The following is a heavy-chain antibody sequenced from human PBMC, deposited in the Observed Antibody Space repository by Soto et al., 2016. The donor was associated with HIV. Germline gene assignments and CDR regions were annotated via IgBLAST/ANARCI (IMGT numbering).Heavy chain of an antibody. J-gene: IGHJ4*02. CDR2: IDYSGTT. CDR1: GGSFSENY. D-gene: IGHD6-25*01. V-gene: IGHV4-34*02. Sequence: QVRLQQWGAGLLRPSGTLSLTCAIYGGSFSENYWNWIRQSPEKGPEWIGQIDYSGTTAYSPSLRSRLALSLDKSKNQFSLKMTSLTAADTAIYYCARNLLGSASSKTLDYWGQGIMVTVSS. CDR3: ARNLLGSASSKTLDY.